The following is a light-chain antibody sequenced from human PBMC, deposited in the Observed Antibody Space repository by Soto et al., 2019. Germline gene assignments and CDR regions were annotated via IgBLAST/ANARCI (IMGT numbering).Light chain of an antibody. Sequence: VLTQPPSASGTPGQRVTISCSGSSSNIGSNTVNWYQQLPGTAPKLLIYSNNQRPSGVPDRFSGSKSGPSASLAIRGLQSEDEADYYCAACDDSLNGVVFGGGTKVTVL. CDR3: AACDDSLNGVV. J-gene: IGLJ2*01. CDR2: SNN. CDR1: SSNIGSNT. V-gene: IGLV1-44*01.